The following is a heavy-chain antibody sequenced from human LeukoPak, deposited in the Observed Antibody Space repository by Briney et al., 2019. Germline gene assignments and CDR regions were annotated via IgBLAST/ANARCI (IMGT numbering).Heavy chain of an antibody. J-gene: IGHJ4*02. CDR3: APEPDSSGYHFG. CDR2: ITPIFGTA. V-gene: IGHV1-69*13. CDR1: GGTFSSYA. D-gene: IGHD3-22*01. Sequence: SVKVSCKASGGTFSSYAISWVRQAPGQGLEWMGGITPIFGTANYAQKFQGRVTITADESTGTAYMELSSLRSEDTAVYYCAPEPDSSGYHFGWGQGTLVTVSS.